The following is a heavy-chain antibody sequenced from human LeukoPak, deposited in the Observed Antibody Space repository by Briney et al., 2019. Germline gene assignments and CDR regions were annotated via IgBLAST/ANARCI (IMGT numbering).Heavy chain of an antibody. D-gene: IGHD6-19*01. CDR2: ISSSSSYI. V-gene: IGHV3-21*01. CDR1: GFTFSSYA. Sequence: GGSLRLSCAASGFTFSSYAMSWVRQAPGKGLEWVSSISSSSSYIYYADSVKGRFTISRDNAKNSLYLQMNSLRAEDTAVYYCARDLFSSFNYWGQGTLVTVSS. CDR3: ARDLFSSFNY. J-gene: IGHJ4*02.